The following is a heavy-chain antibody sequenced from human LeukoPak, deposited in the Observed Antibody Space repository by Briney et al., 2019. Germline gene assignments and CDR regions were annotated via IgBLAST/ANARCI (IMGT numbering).Heavy chain of an antibody. CDR2: IIPIFGTT. V-gene: IGHV1-69*13. J-gene: IGHJ6*02. Sequence: SVKASCKASGDTFSGYDISWVRQAPGQGLEWMGGIIPIFGTTNYAQKFQGRVTITADESTSTAYMELSSLRSEDTAVYYCARDREYDFWSGYYTYYYYGMDVWGQGTTVTVSS. D-gene: IGHD3-3*01. CDR1: GDTFSGYD. CDR3: ARDREYDFWSGYYTYYYYGMDV.